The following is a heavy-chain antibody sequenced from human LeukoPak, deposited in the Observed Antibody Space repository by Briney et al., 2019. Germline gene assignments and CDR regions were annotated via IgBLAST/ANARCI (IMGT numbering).Heavy chain of an antibody. CDR3: AKDLYYYGSGSIGDAFDI. Sequence: GGSLRLSCAASGFTFSSYWMSWVRQAPGKGLEWVANIKQDGSEKYYVDSVKGRFTISRDNAKNSLYLQMNSLRAEDTAVYYCAKDLYYYGSGSIGDAFDIWGQGTMVTVSS. D-gene: IGHD3-10*01. CDR2: IKQDGSEK. CDR1: GFTFSSYW. J-gene: IGHJ3*02. V-gene: IGHV3-7*03.